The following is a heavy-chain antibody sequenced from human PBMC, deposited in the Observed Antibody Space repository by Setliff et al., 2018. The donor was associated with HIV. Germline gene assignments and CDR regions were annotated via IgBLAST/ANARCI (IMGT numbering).Heavy chain of an antibody. Sequence: ASVKVSCKASGYTFTGYYMHWVRQAPGQGLEWMGWINPSSGGTKYSQQFPGRVTMTRDTSINTAYMELSRLRSDDTAVYYCARDKLEETAESLWGPMKNDAFDIWGPGTLVTVSS. CDR3: ARDKLEETAESLWGPMKNDAFDI. CDR1: GYTFTGYY. D-gene: IGHD3-16*01. J-gene: IGHJ3*02. V-gene: IGHV1-2*02. CDR2: INPSSGGT.